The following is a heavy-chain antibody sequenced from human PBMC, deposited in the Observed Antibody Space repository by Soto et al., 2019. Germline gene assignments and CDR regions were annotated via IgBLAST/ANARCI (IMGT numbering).Heavy chain of an antibody. CDR2: ISPYNGNT. CDR1: GYTFTSYD. J-gene: IGHJ6*02. Sequence: ASVKVSCKASGYTFTSYDINWVRQATGQGLEWMGWISPYNGNTNYAQKLQGRVTMTTDTSTSTAYMELRSLRSDDTAVYYCARSYSSGWYYYYGMDVWGQGTTVTVSS. V-gene: IGHV1-18*01. CDR3: ARSYSSGWYYYYGMDV. D-gene: IGHD6-19*01.